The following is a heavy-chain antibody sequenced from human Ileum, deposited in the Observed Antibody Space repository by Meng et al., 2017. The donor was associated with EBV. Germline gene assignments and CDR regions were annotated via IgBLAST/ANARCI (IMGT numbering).Heavy chain of an antibody. CDR3: ARAGNGGSYYFTY. J-gene: IGHJ4*02. CDR1: GYTLSNYG. V-gene: IGHV1-18*01. CDR2: ISAYNGNT. Sequence: QARLLQSGAEVEKHWDSGKVPCKASGYTLSNYGISWLRQAPGQGLEWMGWISAYNGNTNYAQNLQGRVTMTTDTSTGTAYMEVRSLRSDDTAVYYCARAGNGGSYYFTYWGQGTLVTVSS. D-gene: IGHD1-26*01.